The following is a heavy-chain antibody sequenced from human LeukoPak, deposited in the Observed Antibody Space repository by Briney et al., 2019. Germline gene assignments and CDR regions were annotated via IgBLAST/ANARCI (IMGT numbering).Heavy chain of an antibody. CDR3: ARDPTVAGLFDY. Sequence: SEILSLTCTVSGYSISSGYYWGWIRQPPGKGLEWIGSIYHSGSTYYNPSLKSRVTISVDTSKNQFSLKLSSVTAADTAVYYCARDPTVAGLFDYWGQGTLVTVSS. J-gene: IGHJ4*02. CDR2: IYHSGST. CDR1: GYSISSGYY. V-gene: IGHV4-38-2*02. D-gene: IGHD6-19*01.